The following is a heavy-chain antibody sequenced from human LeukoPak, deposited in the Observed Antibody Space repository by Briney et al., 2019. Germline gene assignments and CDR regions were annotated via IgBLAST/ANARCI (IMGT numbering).Heavy chain of an antibody. V-gene: IGHV4-38-2*01. CDR2: FYHSGRT. J-gene: IGHJ4*02. Sequence: PSETLSLTCAVSGDSINSGHSWNWIRQPPGKGLEWIGYFYHSGRTYYNPSLKSRVTISVDTSKNQFSLKLSSVTAADTAVYYCARVVAGPPSGRRYFDYWGQGTLVTVSS. CDR3: ARVVAGPPSGRRYFDY. D-gene: IGHD3-10*01. CDR1: GDSINSGHS.